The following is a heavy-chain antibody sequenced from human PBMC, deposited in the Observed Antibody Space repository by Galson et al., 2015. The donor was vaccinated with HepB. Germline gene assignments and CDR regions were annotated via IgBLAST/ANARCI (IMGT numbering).Heavy chain of an antibody. CDR3: AREDYGGPYDAFDI. V-gene: IGHV3-11*01. Sequence: SLRLSCAASGFTFSDYYMSWIRQAPGKGLEWVSYISSSGSTIYYADSVKGRFTISRDNAKNSLYLQMNSLRAEDTAVYYCAREDYGGPYDAFDIWGQGTMVTVSS. D-gene: IGHD4-23*01. J-gene: IGHJ3*02. CDR1: GFTFSDYY. CDR2: ISSSGSTI.